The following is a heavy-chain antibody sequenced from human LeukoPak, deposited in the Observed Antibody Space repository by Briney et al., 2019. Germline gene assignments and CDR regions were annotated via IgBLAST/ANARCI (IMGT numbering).Heavy chain of an antibody. CDR2: LYPGVST. D-gene: IGHD3-22*01. CDR3: ARMNFYDSTGYSPGHYMDV. Sequence: SESLSLTCTVSGGPIYSYYWSWIRQTAGKGLEWIGRLYPGVSTDYNPSLKSRVTISVDTSKKQFALKLSAVTAADTAVYYCARMNFYDSTGYSPGHYMDVWGKGTTVTVFS. V-gene: IGHV4-4*07. CDR1: GGPIYSYY. J-gene: IGHJ6*03.